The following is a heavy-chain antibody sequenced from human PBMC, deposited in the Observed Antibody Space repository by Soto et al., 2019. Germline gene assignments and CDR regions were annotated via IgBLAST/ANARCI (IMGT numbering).Heavy chain of an antibody. CDR3: ARHDGSRSTDY. Sequence: QVQLQESGPGLVKPSETLSLTCTVSGGSISSDYWNWIRQPPGKGLEWIGYIHSGSTNYNASLRSRVTISVDTSKNQFSLKLSFVTAADTAVYFCARHDGSRSTDYWGQGTPVTVSS. D-gene: IGHD3-10*01. CDR2: IHSGST. V-gene: IGHV4-59*08. CDR1: GGSISSDY. J-gene: IGHJ4*02.